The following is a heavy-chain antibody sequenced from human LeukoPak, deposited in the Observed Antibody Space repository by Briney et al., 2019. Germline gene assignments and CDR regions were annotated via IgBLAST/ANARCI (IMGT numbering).Heavy chain of an antibody. Sequence: ASVTVSCKASGYTFTSYGISWVRQAPGQGLEWMGWISAYNGNTNYAQKLQGRVAMTTDTSTSTAYMELRSLRSDDTAVYYCASTYYYGSGSYSPSWFDPWGQGTLVTVSS. V-gene: IGHV1-18*01. CDR1: GYTFTSYG. CDR2: ISAYNGNT. D-gene: IGHD3-10*01. CDR3: ASTYYYGSGSYSPSWFDP. J-gene: IGHJ5*02.